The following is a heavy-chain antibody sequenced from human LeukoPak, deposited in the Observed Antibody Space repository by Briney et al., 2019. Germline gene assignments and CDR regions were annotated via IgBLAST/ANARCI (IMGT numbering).Heavy chain of an antibody. CDR3: ARARGAVAAYFDY. J-gene: IGHJ4*01. V-gene: IGHV4-34*01. D-gene: IGHD6-19*01. CDR2: INHSGST. Sequence: PSETLSLTCAVYGGSFSGYYWTWIRQPPGKGLEWIGEINHSGSTNYNPSLKSRVTISVDTSKNQFSLKLSSATAADTAVYYCARARGAVAAYFDYWGHGTLVTVSS. CDR1: GGSFSGYY.